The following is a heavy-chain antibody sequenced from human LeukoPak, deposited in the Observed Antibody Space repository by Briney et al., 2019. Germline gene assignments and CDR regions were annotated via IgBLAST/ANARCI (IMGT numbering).Heavy chain of an antibody. Sequence: GGSLRLSCAASGFTFTNYNMNWVRQAPGEGLEWVSYITGSSSTIYYADSVKGRLTISRDNAKNSLYLQMNSLRAEDTAVYYCAREPTYTSTWYTSCDYWGQGILVTVSS. V-gene: IGHV3-48*01. CDR3: AREPTYTSTWYTSCDY. CDR2: ITGSSSTI. D-gene: IGHD6-13*01. CDR1: GFTFTNYN. J-gene: IGHJ4*02.